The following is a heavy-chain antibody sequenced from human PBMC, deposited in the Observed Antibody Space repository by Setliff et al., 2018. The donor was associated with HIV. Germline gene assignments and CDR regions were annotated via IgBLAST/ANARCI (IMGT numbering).Heavy chain of an antibody. CDR2: IFPGDSDT. CDR3: ASLRGDYVGQYFYYMDV. V-gene: IGHV5-51*01. D-gene: IGHD4-17*01. J-gene: IGHJ6*03. Sequence: PGESLKISSKGPGYNFNTDWIAWVRQMPGKGLEWMGSIFPGDSDTRYSPSFQGQVTISADKSISTVYLHWGSLKASDTALYYCASLRGDYVGQYFYYMDVWGKGTTVTVSS. CDR1: GYNFNTDW.